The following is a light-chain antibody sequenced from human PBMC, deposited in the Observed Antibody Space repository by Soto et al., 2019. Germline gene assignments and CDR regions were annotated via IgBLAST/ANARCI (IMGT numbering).Light chain of an antibody. CDR2: DLT. Sequence: QSALTQPASVSGSPGQSIAISCTGTSSDIGRYNFVSWYQQHPGKAPKLIIHDLTNRPSGVSSRFSGSKSDNTASLTISGLQAEDEAEYYCTSYTTSRSYVFGPGTKLTVL. V-gene: IGLV2-14*03. J-gene: IGLJ1*01. CDR1: SSDIGRYNF. CDR3: TSYTTSRSYV.